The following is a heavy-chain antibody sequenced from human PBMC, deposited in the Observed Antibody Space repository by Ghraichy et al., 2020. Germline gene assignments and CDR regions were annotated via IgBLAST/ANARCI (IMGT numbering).Heavy chain of an antibody. D-gene: IGHD6-25*01. CDR1: GFTFSSYA. V-gene: IGHV3-30-3*01. J-gene: IGHJ6*03. Sequence: GGSLRLSCAASGFTFSSYAMHWVRQAPGKGLEWVAVISYDGSNKYYADSVKGRFTISRDNSKNMLYLQMNSLRAEDTAVYYCARSREAAYYMDVWGKGTTVTVSS. CDR3: ARSREAAYYMDV. CDR2: ISYDGSNK.